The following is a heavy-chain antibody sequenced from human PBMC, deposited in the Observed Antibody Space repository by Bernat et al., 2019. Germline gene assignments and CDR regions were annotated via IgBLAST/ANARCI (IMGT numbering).Heavy chain of an antibody. CDR3: ARGAVAVAGNFDY. CDR1: GGSISSGGYY. Sequence: QVQLQESGPGLVKPSGTLSLTCAVSGGSISSGGYYWSWIRQHPGKGLEWIGYIYYSGSTYYNPSLKSRVTISVDTSKNQFSLKLSSVTAADTAVYYCARGAVAVAGNFDYWGQGTLVTVSS. D-gene: IGHD6-19*01. J-gene: IGHJ4*02. V-gene: IGHV4-31*11. CDR2: IYYSGST.